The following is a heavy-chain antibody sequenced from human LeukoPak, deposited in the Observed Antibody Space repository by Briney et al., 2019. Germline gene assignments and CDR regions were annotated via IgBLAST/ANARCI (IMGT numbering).Heavy chain of an antibody. CDR1: GYTLTGYY. CDR2: INLNSGDT. J-gene: IGHJ2*01. Sequence: VSVKVSRQASGYTLTGYYGHWVRQAAGQGLEWMGWINLNSGDTNYAQKLQGRVTMTRDTSIRTSYIELSRLRSDETVVHYCARGGTCPHWYFDLGGRGTLVTAPS. CDR3: ARGGTCPHWYFDL. V-gene: IGHV1-2*02.